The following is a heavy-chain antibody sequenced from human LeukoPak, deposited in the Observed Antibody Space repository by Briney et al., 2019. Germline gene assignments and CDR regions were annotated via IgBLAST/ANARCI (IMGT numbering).Heavy chain of an antibody. CDR3: ANGRWLQREYYFDY. D-gene: IGHD5-24*01. Sequence: GGSLRLSCAASGFTFSSFAMGWVRQTPGKGLECVSGISGGGHSTFYADSVKGRYTISRDDSFNTLFLQMDNLRAEDTAVYYCANGRWLQREYYFDYWGQGTLVTVSS. J-gene: IGHJ4*02. CDR1: GFTFSSFA. V-gene: IGHV3-23*01. CDR2: ISGGGHST.